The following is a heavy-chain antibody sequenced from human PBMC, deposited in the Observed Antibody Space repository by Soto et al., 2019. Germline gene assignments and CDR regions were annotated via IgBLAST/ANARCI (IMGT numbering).Heavy chain of an antibody. J-gene: IGHJ5*02. V-gene: IGHV4-59*01. CDR2: IYYSGST. Sequence: SETLSLTCTVSGDSISSYYWSWIRQPPGKGLEWIGYIYYSGSTNYNPSLKSRVTISVDTSKNQFSLKLSSVTAADTAVYYCARGEVATIGFDPWGQGTLVTVSS. D-gene: IGHD5-12*01. CDR3: ARGEVATIGFDP. CDR1: GDSISSYY.